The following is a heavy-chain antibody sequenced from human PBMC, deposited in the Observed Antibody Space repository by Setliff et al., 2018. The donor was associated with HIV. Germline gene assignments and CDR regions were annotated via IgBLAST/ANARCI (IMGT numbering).Heavy chain of an antibody. V-gene: IGHV1-46*01. CDR2: INPTGGKT. Sequence: GASVKVSCKASGYTFTSYYIYWVRQAPGQGLEWMGIINPTGGKTNYAQKFQGRVTMTRDTSTSTAYMELSSLTSQDTAVYYCARERATGKPPLLNWYFDLWGRGTLVTVSS. D-gene: IGHD1-1*01. CDR1: GYTFTSYY. J-gene: IGHJ2*01. CDR3: ARERATGKPPLLNWYFDL.